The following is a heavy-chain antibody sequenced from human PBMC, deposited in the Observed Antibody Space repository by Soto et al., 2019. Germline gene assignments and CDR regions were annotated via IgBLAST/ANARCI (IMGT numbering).Heavy chain of an antibody. CDR2: TIPVFNEP. D-gene: IGHD3-10*01. Sequence: QVQLEQSGAEVKKPGSSVKVSCKASGGTLSDHGVAWLRQAPGQGLEWMGGTIPVFNEPKYAPKFQVRVTIAADKSTNIAYMELSSMRSEDTDLYYCARGVFDSGNNYTGPSAFDIWGQGTMVIVSS. V-gene: IGHV1-69*06. CDR3: ARGVFDSGNNYTGPSAFDI. J-gene: IGHJ3*02. CDR1: GGTLSDHG.